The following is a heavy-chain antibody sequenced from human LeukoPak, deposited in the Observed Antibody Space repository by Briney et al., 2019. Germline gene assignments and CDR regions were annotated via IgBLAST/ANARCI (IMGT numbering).Heavy chain of an antibody. CDR1: GFTFSSYE. V-gene: IGHV3-48*03. D-gene: IGHD5-24*01. CDR3: ARPRGMATNLDAFDI. J-gene: IGHJ3*02. CDR2: ISSSGSTI. Sequence: GGSLRLSCAASGFTFSSYEMNWVRQAPGKGLEWVSYISSSGSTIYYADSVKGRFTISRDNAKNSLYLQMNSLRAEDTAVYYCARPRGMATNLDAFDIWGQGTMVTVSS.